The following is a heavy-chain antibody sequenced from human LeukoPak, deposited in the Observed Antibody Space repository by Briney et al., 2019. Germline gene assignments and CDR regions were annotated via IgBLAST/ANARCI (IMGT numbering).Heavy chain of an antibody. CDR1: GGTVSSYA. CDR2: IIPILGIA. V-gene: IGHV1-69*04. Sequence: ASVKVSCKASGGTVSSYAISWVRQAPGQGLEWMGRIIPILGIANYAQKFQGRVTITADKSTSTAYMELSSLRSEDTAVYYCARDRNFWSGYDFDYWGQGTLVTVSS. CDR3: ARDRNFWSGYDFDY. D-gene: IGHD3-3*01. J-gene: IGHJ4*02.